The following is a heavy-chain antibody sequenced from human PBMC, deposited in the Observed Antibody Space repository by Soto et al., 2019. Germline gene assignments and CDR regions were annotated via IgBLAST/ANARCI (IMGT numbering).Heavy chain of an antibody. CDR1: GGSISSYY. Sequence: SETLSLTCTVSGGSISSYYWSWIRQPPGKGLEWIGYIYYSGSTNYNPSFKSRVTISVDTSKNQFSLKLSSVTAADTAVYYCARGGVGAIGYAFDIWGQGTMVTVSS. CDR2: IYYSGST. CDR3: ARGGVGAIGYAFDI. V-gene: IGHV4-59*01. D-gene: IGHD1-26*01. J-gene: IGHJ3*02.